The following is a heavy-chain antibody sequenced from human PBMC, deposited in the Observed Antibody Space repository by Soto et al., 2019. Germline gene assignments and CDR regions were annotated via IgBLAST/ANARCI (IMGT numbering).Heavy chain of an antibody. Sequence: SVKVSCKASGGAFSSYAISWVRQAPGQGLEWMGGIIPIFGTANYAQKFQGRVTITADKSTSTAYMELSSLRSEDTAVYYCARSRGYCSGGSCGAFDIWGQGTMVTVSS. CDR1: GGAFSSYA. J-gene: IGHJ3*02. CDR2: IIPIFGTA. D-gene: IGHD2-15*01. CDR3: ARSRGYCSGGSCGAFDI. V-gene: IGHV1-69*06.